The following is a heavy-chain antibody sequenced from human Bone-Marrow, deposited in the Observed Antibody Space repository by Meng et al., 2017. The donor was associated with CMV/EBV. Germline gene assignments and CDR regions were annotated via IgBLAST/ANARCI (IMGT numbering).Heavy chain of an antibody. D-gene: IGHD3-3*01. CDR2: INHSGST. V-gene: IGHV4-34*01. CDR3: ARGRRGSGYYTHSPRYYYYYGMDV. CDR1: GGSFSGYY. Sequence: SETLSLTCAVYGGSFSGYYWSWIRQPPGKGLEWIGEINHSGSTNYNPSLKSRVTISVDTSKNQFSLKLSSVTAADTAVYYCARGRRGSGYYTHSPRYYYYYGMDVWGQGTTVTDSS. J-gene: IGHJ6*02.